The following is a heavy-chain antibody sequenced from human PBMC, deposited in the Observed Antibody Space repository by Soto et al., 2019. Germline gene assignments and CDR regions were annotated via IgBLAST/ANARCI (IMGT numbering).Heavy chain of an antibody. CDR2: IYYSGST. D-gene: IGHD6-13*01. CDR3: ARDHRIAAAGINYYYGMDV. J-gene: IGHJ6*02. V-gene: IGHV4-31*11. CDR1: GGSRDRGGYS. Sequence: ACAVLGGSRDRGGYSCGGIREERGKALEWIGYIYYSGSTYYNPSLKSRVTISVDTSKNQFSLKLSSVTAADTAVYYCARDHRIAAAGINYYYGMDVWGQGTTVT.